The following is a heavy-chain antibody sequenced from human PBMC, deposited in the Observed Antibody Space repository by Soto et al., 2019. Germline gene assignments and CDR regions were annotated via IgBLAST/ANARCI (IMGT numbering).Heavy chain of an antibody. D-gene: IGHD1-26*01. V-gene: IGHV4-30-4*01. Sequence: SETLSLTCTVSGGSISSGDYYWSWIRQPPGKGLEWIGYIFYSGSTYYNPSLKSRVTISVDTSKNQFSLKLSSVTAADTAVYYCAVGGNSGKCFDYWGQGALVTVSS. CDR3: AVGGNSGKCFDY. J-gene: IGHJ4*02. CDR2: IFYSGST. CDR1: GGSISSGDYY.